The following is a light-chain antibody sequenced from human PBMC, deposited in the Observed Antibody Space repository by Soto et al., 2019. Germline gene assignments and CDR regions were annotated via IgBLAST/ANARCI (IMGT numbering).Light chain of an antibody. V-gene: IGKV3-15*01. CDR1: QSVSSN. CDR3: QQYNKFPSLT. J-gene: IGKJ4*01. CDR2: GAS. Sequence: EIVMTQSPATLSVSPGERATLSCRASQSVSSNLAWYQQKPGQAPRLLINGASTRATGIPARFSGSGSGTEFTLTIGSLQSEDFAVYYCQQYNKFPSLTFGGGTKVEIK.